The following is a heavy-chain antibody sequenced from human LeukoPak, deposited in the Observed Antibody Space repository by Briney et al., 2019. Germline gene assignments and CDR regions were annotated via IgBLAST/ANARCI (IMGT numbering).Heavy chain of an antibody. CDR1: AFTFNNYW. D-gene: IGHD4-23*01. Sequence: GGSLRLSCVASAFTFNNYWMHWVRQAPGKGLEWVSLISWDGGSTYYADSVKGRFTISRDNSKNSLYLQMNSLRAEDTALYYCAKDRDYGGNGVSFDPWGQGTLVTVSS. V-gene: IGHV3-43D*03. CDR3: AKDRDYGGNGVSFDP. CDR2: ISWDGGST. J-gene: IGHJ5*02.